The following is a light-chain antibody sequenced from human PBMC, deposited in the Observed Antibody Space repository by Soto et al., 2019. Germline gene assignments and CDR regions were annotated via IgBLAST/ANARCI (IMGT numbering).Light chain of an antibody. V-gene: IGKV1-8*01. J-gene: IGKJ4*01. Sequence: IRMTQSPSSFSASTGDRVTITCRASQGISSYLAWYQQKPGKAPKLLIYAASTLQSGVPSRFSGSGSGADFTLTISCLQSEDFATYYCQQYYSYPLTFGGGTKVDI. CDR2: AAS. CDR3: QQYYSYPLT. CDR1: QGISSY.